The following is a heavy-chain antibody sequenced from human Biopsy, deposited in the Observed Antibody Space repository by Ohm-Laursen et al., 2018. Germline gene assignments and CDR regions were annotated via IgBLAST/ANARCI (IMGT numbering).Heavy chain of an antibody. Sequence: SETLSLTCSVSGGSMTGYEWSWIRLAPGKGLEWIGYIYYSGGTKYNPSLACRVTFSVDMSKSQFFLKLYSVTAADTAVYYCARVEAGTYDALDIWGQGTLVAVSA. D-gene: IGHD1-26*01. CDR1: GGSMTGYE. CDR3: ARVEAGTYDALDI. CDR2: IYYSGGT. J-gene: IGHJ3*02. V-gene: IGHV4-59*01.